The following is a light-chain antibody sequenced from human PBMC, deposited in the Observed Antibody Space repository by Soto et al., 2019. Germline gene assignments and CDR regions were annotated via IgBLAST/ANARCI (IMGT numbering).Light chain of an antibody. CDR2: NDN. V-gene: IGLV1-44*01. J-gene: IGLJ1*01. CDR1: SSNIGSNS. Sequence: QSVLTQPPSASATPGQRVTISCSGGSSNIGSNSVSWYQQVPGTAPKLLIFNDNMRPSGVPDRFSGSKSGPSASLAISGLQSEDEAEYHCAAWDDRLNGQVFGTGTKVTVL. CDR3: AAWDDRLNGQV.